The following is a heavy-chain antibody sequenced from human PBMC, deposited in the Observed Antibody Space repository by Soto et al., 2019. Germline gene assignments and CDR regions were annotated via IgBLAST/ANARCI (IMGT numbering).Heavy chain of an antibody. J-gene: IGHJ6*02. CDR1: DDSISSSSYY. D-gene: IGHD3-9*01. CDR2: IYYSGST. V-gene: IGHV4-39*01. CDR3: ARLYYDILTGYYWYGMDV. Sequence: SETLSLTCTVSDDSISSSSYYRGWIRQPPGKGLEWIGNIYYSGSTYYNPSLKSRVTISLDTSKNQFSLKLSSVTAADTAVYYCARLYYDILTGYYWYGMDVWGQGTTVTVSS.